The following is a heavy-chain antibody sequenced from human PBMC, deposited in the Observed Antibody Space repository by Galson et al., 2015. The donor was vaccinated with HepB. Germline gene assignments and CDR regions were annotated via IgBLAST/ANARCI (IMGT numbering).Heavy chain of an antibody. Sequence: LRLSCAASGFTFRSYAMRWVRQAPGKGLEWVSAISGSGGSTYYADSVKGRFTISRDNSKNTLYLQMNSLRAEDTAVYYCAGGFYSSGWYDYWGQGNLVTVSS. D-gene: IGHD6-19*01. CDR2: ISGSGGST. CDR3: AGGFYSSGWYDY. J-gene: IGHJ4*02. V-gene: IGHV3-23*01. CDR1: GFTFRSYA.